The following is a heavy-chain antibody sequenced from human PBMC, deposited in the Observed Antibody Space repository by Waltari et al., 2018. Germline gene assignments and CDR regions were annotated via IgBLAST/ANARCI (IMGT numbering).Heavy chain of an antibody. Sequence: EVQLLESGGDLVQPGGSLRLSCADSGFTFRSSAMNWVRQAPGKGLEWVSTISGSSTSPYYADSVKGRFTVSRDSSRNTMYLQMNSLRVEDTAIYYCAKEMDVWGQGTTVTVSS. V-gene: IGHV3-23*01. CDR2: ISGSSTSP. J-gene: IGHJ6*02. CDR3: AKEMDV. CDR1: GFTFRSSA.